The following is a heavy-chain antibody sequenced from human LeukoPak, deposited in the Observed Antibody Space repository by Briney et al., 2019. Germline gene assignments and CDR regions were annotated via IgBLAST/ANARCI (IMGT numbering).Heavy chain of an antibody. CDR2: IYHNGDT. CDR3: ARHSYTPFDY. V-gene: IGHV4-59*08. CDR1: GGSISTYC. D-gene: IGHD2-2*02. J-gene: IGHJ4*02. Sequence: PSETLSLTCSVSGGSISTYCWSWIRQSPGKGLEWIGYIYHNGDTNYNPSFKSRVTISVDTSKNQFSLRLMSVTAADTAIYYCARHSYTPFDYWGQGSLVTVSS.